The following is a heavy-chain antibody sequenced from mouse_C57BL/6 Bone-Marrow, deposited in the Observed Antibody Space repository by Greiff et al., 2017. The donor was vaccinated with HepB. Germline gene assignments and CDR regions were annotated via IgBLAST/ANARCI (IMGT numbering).Heavy chain of an antibody. CDR3: ARGYGSSHYYAMDY. D-gene: IGHD1-1*01. CDR1: GYTFTSYW. Sequence: QVQLQQSGAELVKPGASVKMSCKASGYTFTSYWITGVKQRPGQGLEWIGDIYPGSGSTNYNEKFKSKATLTVYTSSSTAYMQLSSLTSEDSAVYYCARGYGSSHYYAMDYWGQGTSVTVSS. CDR2: IYPGSGST. V-gene: IGHV1-55*01. J-gene: IGHJ4*01.